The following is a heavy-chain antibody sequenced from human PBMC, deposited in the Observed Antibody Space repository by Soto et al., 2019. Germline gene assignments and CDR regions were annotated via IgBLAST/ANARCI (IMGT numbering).Heavy chain of an antibody. J-gene: IGHJ4*02. CDR2: ISYDGSNK. CDR3: AKPQGVMVYAIAY. V-gene: IGHV3-30*18. CDR1: GFTFSSYG. Sequence: GGSLRLSCAASGFTFSSYGMHWVRQAPGKGLEWVAVISYDGSNKYYADSVKGRFTISRDNSKNTLYLQMNSLRAEDTAVYYCAKPQGVMVYAIAYWGQGTLVTVSS. D-gene: IGHD2-8*01.